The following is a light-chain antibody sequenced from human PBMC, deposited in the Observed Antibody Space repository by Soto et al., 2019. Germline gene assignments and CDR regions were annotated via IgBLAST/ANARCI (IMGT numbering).Light chain of an antibody. CDR2: GAS. J-gene: IGKJ2*01. CDR1: QSVSSN. V-gene: IGKV3-15*01. CDR3: QQYNTWPPYT. Sequence: EIVMTQSPATLSVSPGERATLSCRASQSVSSNLAWYQQKPGQAPRLLIYGASTRATGIPARFSGSGSGTECTLPIGSLQSEDFAVYYCQQYNTWPPYTFGQGTKLEIK.